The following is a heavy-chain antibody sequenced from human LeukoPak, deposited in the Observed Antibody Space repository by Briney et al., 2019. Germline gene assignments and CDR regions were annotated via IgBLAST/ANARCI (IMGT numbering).Heavy chain of an antibody. CDR1: GFTFSSYE. D-gene: IGHD3-22*01. Sequence: GGSLRLSCAASGFTFSSYEMNWVRQAPGKGLEWLSYISSTSNTVYYADSMKGRFTISRDNAKNSLYLQMNRLRAEDTAVYYCARSYYERPHAVGLAFDIWGQGTMVTVSS. V-gene: IGHV3-48*03. CDR2: ISSTSNTV. J-gene: IGHJ3*02. CDR3: ARSYYERPHAVGLAFDI.